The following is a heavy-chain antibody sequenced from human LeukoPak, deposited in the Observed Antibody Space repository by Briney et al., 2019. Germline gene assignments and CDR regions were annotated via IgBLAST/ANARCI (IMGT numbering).Heavy chain of an antibody. J-gene: IGHJ4*02. CDR3: ARALPGSSFDY. CDR2: IYYSGST. Sequence: PSGTLSLTCTVSGGSIGSYYWSWIRQPPGKGLEWIGYIYYSGSTNYNPSLKSRVTISVDTSKNQFSLKLSSVTAADTAVYYCARALPGSSFDYWGQGTLVTVSS. CDR1: GGSIGSYY. V-gene: IGHV4-59*01. D-gene: IGHD3-10*01.